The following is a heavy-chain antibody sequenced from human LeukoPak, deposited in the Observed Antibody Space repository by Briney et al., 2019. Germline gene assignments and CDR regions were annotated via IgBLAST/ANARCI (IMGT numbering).Heavy chain of an antibody. J-gene: IGHJ6*03. D-gene: IGHD2-2*01. CDR1: GGSISSYC. CDR3: ARGGVVVPAAIGSYYMDV. V-gene: IGHV4-59*01. Sequence: PSETLSLTCTVSGGSISSYCWSWIRQPPGKGLEWIGYIYYSGSTNYNPSLKSRVTISVDTSKNQFSLKLSSVTAADTAVYYCARGGVVVPAAIGSYYMDVWGKGTTVTVSS. CDR2: IYYSGST.